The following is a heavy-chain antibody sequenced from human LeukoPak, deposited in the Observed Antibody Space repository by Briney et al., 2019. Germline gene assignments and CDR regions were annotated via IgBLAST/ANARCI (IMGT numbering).Heavy chain of an antibody. V-gene: IGHV4-34*01. J-gene: IGHJ5*02. CDR1: GGSLSGYY. CDR2: INHSGST. D-gene: IGHD3-10*01. CDR3: ARGRPDGSGSYYKLDP. Sequence: SETLSLTFAVYGGSLSGYYWSWIRQPPGKGLEWIGEINHSGSTNYNPSLKSRVTISVDTSKNQFSLKLSSVTAADTGVYYCARGRPDGSGSYYKLDPWGQGALVPVSS.